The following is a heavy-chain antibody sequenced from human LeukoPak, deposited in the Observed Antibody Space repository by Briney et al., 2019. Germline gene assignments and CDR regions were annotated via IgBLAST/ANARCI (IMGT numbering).Heavy chain of an antibody. CDR2: IYYSGST. V-gene: IGHV4-59*08. J-gene: IGHJ4*02. CDR3: ARLGYYDSSGATDY. CDR1: GGSISSYY. Sequence: SETLSLTCTVSGGSISSYYWSWIRQPPGKGLEWIGYIYYSGSTNYNPSLKSRVTISVDTSKNQFSLKLSSVTAADTAVYYCARLGYYDSSGATDYWGQGTLVTVSS. D-gene: IGHD3-22*01.